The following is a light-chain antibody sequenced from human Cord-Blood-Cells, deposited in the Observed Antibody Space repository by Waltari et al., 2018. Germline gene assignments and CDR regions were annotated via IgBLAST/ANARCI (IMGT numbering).Light chain of an antibody. CDR1: SSDVGGYNH. CDR3: SSYTSSSTWV. J-gene: IGLJ3*02. V-gene: IGLV2-14*01. CDR2: DVS. Sequence: QSALTQPASVSGSPGQSTTISCTGTSSDVGGYNHVSWYQQHPGKAPKLMIYDVSKRPSGVSNRFSGSKSGNTASLTISGLQAEDEADYYCSSYTSSSTWVFGGGTKLTVL.